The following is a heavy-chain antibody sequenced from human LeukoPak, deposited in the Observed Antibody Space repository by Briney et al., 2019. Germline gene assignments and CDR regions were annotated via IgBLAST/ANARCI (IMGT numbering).Heavy chain of an antibody. CDR3: ARSREYCSSTSCSDKFDY. CDR1: GGTFSSYA. V-gene: IGHV1-69*05. Sequence: ASVKVSCKASGGTFSSYAISWVRQAPGQGLEWMGGIIPIFGTANYAQKFQGRVTITTDESTSTAYMEPSSLRSEDTAVYYCARSREYCSSTSCSDKFDYWGQGTLVTVSS. CDR2: IIPIFGTA. J-gene: IGHJ4*02. D-gene: IGHD2-2*01.